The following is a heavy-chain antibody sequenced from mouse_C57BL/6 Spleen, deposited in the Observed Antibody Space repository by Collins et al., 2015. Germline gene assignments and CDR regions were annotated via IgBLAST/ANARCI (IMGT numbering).Heavy chain of an antibody. Sequence: KASGYVFSNYWMNWVKQRPGKGLEWIGQIYPGDDDTNYSGKFKDKATLTADKSSSTAYMQLSSLTSEDSAVYFCARGAYWGQGTLVTVSA. CDR1: GYVFSNYW. V-gene: IGHV1-80*01. CDR3: ARGAY. CDR2: IYPGDDDT. J-gene: IGHJ3*01.